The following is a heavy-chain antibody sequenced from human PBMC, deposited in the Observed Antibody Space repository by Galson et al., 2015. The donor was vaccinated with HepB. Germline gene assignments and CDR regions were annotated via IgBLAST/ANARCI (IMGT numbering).Heavy chain of an antibody. V-gene: IGHV1-24*01. J-gene: IGHJ4*02. CDR1: GSTLTELS. Sequence: SVKVSCKVSGSTLTELSMHWVRQAPGKGLEWMGGFDPEDGETIYAQKFQGRVTMTEDTSTDTAYMELSSLRSEDTAVYYCATVYGDYEGYYFDYWGQGTLVTVSS. D-gene: IGHD4-17*01. CDR2: FDPEDGET. CDR3: ATVYGDYEGYYFDY.